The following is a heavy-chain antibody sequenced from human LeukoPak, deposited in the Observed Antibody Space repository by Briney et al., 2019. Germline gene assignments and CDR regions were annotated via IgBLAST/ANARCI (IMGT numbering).Heavy chain of an antibody. CDR2: IYTRGNT. D-gene: IGHD5-18*01. V-gene: IGHV4-61*02. CDR3: ARHGVRGYSYGPNWFDP. J-gene: IGHJ5*02. CDR1: GASISSGSYY. Sequence: SQTLSLTCTVAGASISSGSYYWSWIRQPAGKGLEWIGRIYTRGNTNYNPSLESRVTILLDRSKNQFSLRLNSVTAADTAVYYCARHGVRGYSYGPNWFDPWGQGTLVTVSS.